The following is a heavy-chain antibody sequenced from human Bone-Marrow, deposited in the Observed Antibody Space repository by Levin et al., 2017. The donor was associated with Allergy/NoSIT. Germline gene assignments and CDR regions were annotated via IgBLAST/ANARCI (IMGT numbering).Heavy chain of an antibody. J-gene: IGHJ6*02. CDR3: AKEDVLVGGLGAGMDV. Sequence: PGGSLRLSCVASGFTFSSFAMHWVRQAPGKGLEWVAVISKNGGYIHYGDSVKGRFTISRDDSKNTLFLQLNSLNTDDSAVYYCAKEDVLVGGLGAGMDVWGQGTTVIVSS. CDR2: ISKNGGYI. CDR1: GFTFSSFA. D-gene: IGHD1-26*01. V-gene: IGHV3-30*18.